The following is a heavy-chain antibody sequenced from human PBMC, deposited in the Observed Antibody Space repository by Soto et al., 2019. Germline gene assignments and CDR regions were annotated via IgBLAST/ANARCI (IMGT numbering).Heavy chain of an antibody. Sequence: GESLKISCKGSGYSFTSYWIGWVRQMPGKGLEWMGIIYPGDSDTRYSPSLQGQVTISADKSISTAYLQWSSLKASDTAMYYCARHGVFIAVAGTRGGFDFWGQGTMDTGS. CDR3: ARHGVFIAVAGTRGGFDF. V-gene: IGHV5-51*01. CDR1: GYSFTSYW. CDR2: IYPGDSDT. J-gene: IGHJ3*01. D-gene: IGHD6-19*01.